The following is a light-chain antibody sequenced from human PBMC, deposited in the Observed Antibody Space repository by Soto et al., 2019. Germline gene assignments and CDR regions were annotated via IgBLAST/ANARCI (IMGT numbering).Light chain of an antibody. CDR1: SSNIGAGYG. V-gene: IGLV1-40*01. J-gene: IGLJ3*02. CDR3: QSGWV. CDR2: DNN. Sequence: QAVVTQPPSVSGAPGQRVTISCTGSSSNIGAGYGVHWYQQLPGTAPKLLIYDNNNRPSGVPDRFSGSKSGTSASLAITGLQAEDEADYYCQSGWVFGGGTKLTVL.